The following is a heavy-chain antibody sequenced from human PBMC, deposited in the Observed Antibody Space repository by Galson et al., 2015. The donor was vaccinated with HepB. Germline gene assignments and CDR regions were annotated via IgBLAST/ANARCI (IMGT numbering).Heavy chain of an antibody. Sequence: ETLSLTCTVSGGSISSYYWSWIRQPPGKGLEWIGYIYYSGSTNYNPSLKSRVTISVDTSKNQFSLKLSSVTAADTAVYYCASHAGYSSGWYAFDIWGQGTMVTVSS. CDR2: IYYSGST. CDR3: ASHAGYSSGWYAFDI. V-gene: IGHV4-59*08. D-gene: IGHD6-19*01. CDR1: GGSISSYY. J-gene: IGHJ3*02.